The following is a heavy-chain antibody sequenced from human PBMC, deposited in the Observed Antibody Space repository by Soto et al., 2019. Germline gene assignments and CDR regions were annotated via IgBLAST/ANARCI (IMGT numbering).Heavy chain of an antibody. Sequence: GGSLRLSCAASGFTFSSYAMHWVRQAPGKGLEWVAVISYDGSNKYYADSVKGRFTISRDNSKNTLYLQMNSLRAEDTAVYYCARSIGYDLSGAVFDYWGQGTLVTVSS. V-gene: IGHV3-30-3*01. J-gene: IGHJ4*02. CDR2: ISYDGSNK. CDR3: ARSIGYDLSGAVFDY. D-gene: IGHD5-12*01. CDR1: GFTFSSYA.